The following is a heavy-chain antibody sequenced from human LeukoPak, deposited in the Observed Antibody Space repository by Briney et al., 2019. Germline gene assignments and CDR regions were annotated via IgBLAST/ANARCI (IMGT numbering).Heavy chain of an antibody. CDR3: ARRADNYYGLDV. Sequence: SETLSLTCTVFGGSISSGGYCWGWIRQVPGKGLEWFGYSNYRGSTYNNPSLKSRVTISVDTSKNQFSLKLTSVTAADTAIYYCARRADNYYGLDVWGQGTTVTVSS. J-gene: IGHJ6*02. D-gene: IGHD6-25*01. CDR2: SNYRGST. CDR1: GGSISSGGYC. V-gene: IGHV4-31*03.